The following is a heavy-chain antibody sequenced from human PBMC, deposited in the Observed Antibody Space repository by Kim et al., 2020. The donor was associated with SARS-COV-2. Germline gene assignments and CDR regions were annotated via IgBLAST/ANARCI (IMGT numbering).Heavy chain of an antibody. V-gene: IGHV3-72*01. CDR2: TRNKANSYTT. CDR1: GFTFSDHY. Sequence: GGSLRLSCAASGFTFSDHYMDWVRQAPGKGLEWVGRTRNKANSYTTEYAASVKGRFTISRDDSKNSLYLQMNSLKTEDTAVYYCAVLTSMVRGWYFDLWGRGTLVTVSS. J-gene: IGHJ2*01. D-gene: IGHD3-10*01. CDR3: AVLTSMVRGWYFDL.